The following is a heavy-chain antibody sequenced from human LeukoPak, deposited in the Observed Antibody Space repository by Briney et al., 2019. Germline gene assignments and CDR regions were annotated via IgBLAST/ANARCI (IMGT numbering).Heavy chain of an antibody. J-gene: IGHJ4*02. CDR2: ISSSSSYI. CDR1: GFTFSSYS. Sequence: GSLRLSCAASGFTFSSYSMNWVRQAPGKGLEWVSSISSSSSYIYYADSVKGRFTISRDNAKNSLYLQMNSLGAEDTAVYYCARDDLGYCSSTSCYGDDYWGQGTLVTVSS. CDR3: ARDDLGYCSSTSCYGDDY. V-gene: IGHV3-21*01. D-gene: IGHD2-2*01.